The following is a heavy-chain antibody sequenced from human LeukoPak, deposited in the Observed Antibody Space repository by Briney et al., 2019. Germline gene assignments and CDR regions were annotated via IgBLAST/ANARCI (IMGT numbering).Heavy chain of an antibody. Sequence: PSETLSLTCAVYGGSFSGYYWSWIRQPPGKGLEWIGEINHSGSTNYNPPLKSRVTISVDTSKNQFSLKLSSVTAADTAVYYCAGATLNYDSSGYYPYYYYGMDVWGQGTTVTVSS. J-gene: IGHJ6*02. D-gene: IGHD3-22*01. CDR3: AGATLNYDSSGYYPYYYYGMDV. CDR2: INHSGST. V-gene: IGHV4-34*01. CDR1: GGSFSGYY.